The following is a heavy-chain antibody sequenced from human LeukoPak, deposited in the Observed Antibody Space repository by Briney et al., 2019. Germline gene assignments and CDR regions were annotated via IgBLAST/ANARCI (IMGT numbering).Heavy chain of an antibody. J-gene: IGHJ4*02. CDR2: LSSNGGST. CDR1: GFTFSSFA. CDR3: VKSDNIVGATYFDC. V-gene: IGHV3-64D*09. Sequence: GGSLRLSCSASGFTFSSFAMHWVRQAPGKGLEYVSSLSSNGGSTYYADSVKGRFTISRDNSKNTLFLQMSSLRVEDTAVYYCVKSDNIVGATYFDCWGQGTLVTVSS. D-gene: IGHD1-26*01.